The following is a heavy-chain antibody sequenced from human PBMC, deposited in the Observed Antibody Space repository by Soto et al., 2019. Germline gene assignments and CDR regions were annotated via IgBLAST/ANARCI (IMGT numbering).Heavy chain of an antibody. J-gene: IGHJ5*02. V-gene: IGHV1-18*01. Sequence: QVQLVQSGAEVKKPGASVKVSCKASGYTFTSYGISWVRQAPGQGLEWMGWISDYNGNTNYAQKLQARVTMTTDTSTSTAYMELKSLRSDDTAVYYCARALQVVPAALNWFDPWGQGTLVTVSS. CDR1: GYTFTSYG. CDR2: ISDYNGNT. CDR3: ARALQVVPAALNWFDP. D-gene: IGHD2-2*01.